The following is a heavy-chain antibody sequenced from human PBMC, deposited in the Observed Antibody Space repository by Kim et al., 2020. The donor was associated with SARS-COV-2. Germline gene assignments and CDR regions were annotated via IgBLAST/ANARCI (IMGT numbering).Heavy chain of an antibody. J-gene: IGHJ3*02. CDR1: GFSFSDSA. CDR2: IRSKANTYAT. D-gene: IGHD1-1*01. V-gene: IGHV3-73*01. Sequence: GGSLRLSCAASGFSFSDSAIHWVRQASGKGLEWVGRIRSKANTYATAYAASVKGRFTISRDDSKNTAYLQMNSLKTEDMAVYFCTRVPGTPLAFWDAFDIWGQGTMVTVSS. CDR3: TRVPGTPLAFWDAFDI.